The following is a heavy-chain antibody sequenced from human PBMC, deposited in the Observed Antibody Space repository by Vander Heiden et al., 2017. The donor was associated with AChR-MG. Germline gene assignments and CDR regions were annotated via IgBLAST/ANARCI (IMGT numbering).Heavy chain of an antibody. J-gene: IGHJ4*02. CDR3: AREDSESSSWSFDY. CDR2: IWYDGSNK. D-gene: IGHD6-13*01. CDR1: GFTFSSYG. Sequence: QVQLVESGGGVVQPGRSLRLSCAASGFTFSSYGMHWVRQAPGKGLEWVAVIWYDGSNKYYADSVKGRFTISRDNSKNTLYLQMNSLRAEDTAVYYCAREDSESSSWSFDYWGQGTLVTVSS. V-gene: IGHV3-33*01.